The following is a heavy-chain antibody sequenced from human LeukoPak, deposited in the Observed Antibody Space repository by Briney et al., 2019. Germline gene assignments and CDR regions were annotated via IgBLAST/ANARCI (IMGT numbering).Heavy chain of an antibody. CDR3: ARFVTDIVGATKIDGPIDAFDI. CDR2: IIPIFGTA. V-gene: IGHV1-69*13. D-gene: IGHD1-26*01. CDR1: GGTFSSYA. Sequence: GASVKVSCKASGGTFSSYAISWVRQAPGLGLEWMGGIIPIFGTANYAQKFQGRVTITADESTSTAYMELSSLRSEDTAVYYCARFVTDIVGATKIDGPIDAFDIWGQGTMVTVSS. J-gene: IGHJ3*02.